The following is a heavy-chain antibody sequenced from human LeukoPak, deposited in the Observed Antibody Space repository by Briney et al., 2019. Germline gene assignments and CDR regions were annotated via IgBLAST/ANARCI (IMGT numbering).Heavy chain of an antibody. J-gene: IGHJ5*02. CDR1: GGSFSVYY. CDR3: ARAGYSSGWYLDP. V-gene: IGHV4-34*01. Sequence: PSETLSLTCAASGGSFSVYYWSWIRQPPGKGLEWIGEINHSGSTNYNPSLKSRVTISVDTSKNRFSLKLSSVTAADTAVYYCARAGYSSGWYLDPWGQGTLVTVSS. CDR2: INHSGST. D-gene: IGHD6-19*01.